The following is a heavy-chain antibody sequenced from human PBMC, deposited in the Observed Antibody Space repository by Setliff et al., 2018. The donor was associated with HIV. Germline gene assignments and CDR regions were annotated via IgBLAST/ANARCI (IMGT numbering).Heavy chain of an antibody. Sequence: TLSLTCAVYGGSFSDYYWNWIRQPPGKGLEWIGEINHTGSTNYNPSLKSRVTMSVDTSKNQFSLKMNSITAADTAVYYCARGPLRGYRPGGQFDHWGQGTLVTVSS. D-gene: IGHD5-18*01. CDR2: INHTGST. CDR3: ARGPLRGYRPGGQFDH. V-gene: IGHV4-34*01. CDR1: GGSFSDYY. J-gene: IGHJ4*02.